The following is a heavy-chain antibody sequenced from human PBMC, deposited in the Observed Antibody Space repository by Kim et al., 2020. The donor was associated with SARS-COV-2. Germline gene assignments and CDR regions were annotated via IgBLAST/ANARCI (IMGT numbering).Heavy chain of an antibody. D-gene: IGHD3-3*01. CDR1: GFTFGSYA. J-gene: IGHJ4*02. CDR3: AKDLVRYRSGWYFDH. V-gene: IGHV3-23*01. CDR2: ITGKGDKT. Sequence: GGSLRLSCEASGFTFGSYAMSWVRQAPGKGLEWVSFITGKGDKTEYADSVKGRFTISRDNSKSTLSLQMERLRADDTATYYCAKDLVRYRSGWYFDHWGQGSLVTVSS.